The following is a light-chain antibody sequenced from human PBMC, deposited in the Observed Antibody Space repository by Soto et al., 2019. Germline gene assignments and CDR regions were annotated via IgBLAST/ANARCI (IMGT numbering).Light chain of an antibody. CDR1: ISDVGGYNY. J-gene: IGLJ1*01. Sequence: QSALTQPRSVSGSPGQSVTISCTGTISDVGGYNYVSWYQQHPGKAPKFMIYDVSKRPSGVPDRFFATKSGNTASLTISGLQAEYEADYYCCSFAGNDTYVFGTGTKLTVL. V-gene: IGLV2-11*01. CDR3: CSFAGNDTYV. CDR2: DVS.